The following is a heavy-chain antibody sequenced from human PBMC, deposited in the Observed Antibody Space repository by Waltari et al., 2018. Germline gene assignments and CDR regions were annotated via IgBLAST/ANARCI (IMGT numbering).Heavy chain of an antibody. D-gene: IGHD6-6*01. V-gene: IGHV4-39*07. CDR3: ARKAARPRGAFDY. CDR2: IYYSGST. CDR1: GGSISISSYY. J-gene: IGHJ4*02. Sequence: QLQLQESGPGLVKPSETLSLTCTVSGGSISISSYYWGWIRQPPGKGLEWIGSIYYSGSTNYNPSLKSRVTISVDTSKNQFSLKLSSVTAADTAVYYCARKAARPRGAFDYWGQGTLVTVSS.